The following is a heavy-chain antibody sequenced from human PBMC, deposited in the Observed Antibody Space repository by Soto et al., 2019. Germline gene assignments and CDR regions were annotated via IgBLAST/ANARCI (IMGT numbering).Heavy chain of an antibody. V-gene: IGHV4-39*01. Sequence: PSETLSLTCTVSGGSISSSSYYWGWIRQPPGKGLEWIGSIYYSGSTYYNPSLKSRVTISVDTSKNQFSLKLSSVTAADTAVYYCASELDILTGYLPPIEWYYFDYWGQGTLVTVSS. D-gene: IGHD3-9*01. J-gene: IGHJ4*02. CDR1: GGSISSSSYY. CDR2: IYYSGST. CDR3: ASELDILTGYLPPIEWYYFDY.